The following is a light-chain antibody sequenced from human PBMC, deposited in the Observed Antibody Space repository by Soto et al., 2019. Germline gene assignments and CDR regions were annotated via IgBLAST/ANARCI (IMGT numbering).Light chain of an antibody. CDR2: DAS. J-gene: IGKJ4*01. V-gene: IGKV3-11*01. CDR1: QSVRSF. CDR3: QQRDNWSSVT. Sequence: EIVLTQSPANLSLSPGDRATLSCRASQSVRSFLAWYQQKPGQAPRLLMYDASNRATGIPARFSGSGSGTDFTLTISSLEPEDFAVYYCQQRDNWSSVTFGGGTKVEIK.